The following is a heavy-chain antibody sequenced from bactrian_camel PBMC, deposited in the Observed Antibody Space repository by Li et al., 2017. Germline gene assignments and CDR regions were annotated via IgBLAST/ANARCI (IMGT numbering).Heavy chain of an antibody. V-gene: IGHV3-2*01. CDR3: AGLGDSRYSCGPARSRFTY. Sequence: VQLVESGGGLVQPGGSLRLSCVGSGFTFSSYYMSWVRQAPGKGLEWVSSIHDNGRATNYADPVKGRFTISQDNADDTLYLQMNSLKPEDTAMYYCAGLGDSRYSCGPARSRFTYWGQGTQVTVS. D-gene: IGHD1*01. CDR2: IHDNGRAT. CDR1: GFTFSSYY. J-gene: IGHJ4*01.